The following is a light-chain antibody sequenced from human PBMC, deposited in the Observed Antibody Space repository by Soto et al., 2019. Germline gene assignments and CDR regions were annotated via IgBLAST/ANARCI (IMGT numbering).Light chain of an antibody. CDR3: QQYKNWPRT. CDR2: GAS. V-gene: IGKV3-15*01. J-gene: IGKJ1*01. Sequence: EIVLTQSPGTLSLSPGERATLSCRASESVDINLAWYQQKPGRAPRLLIYGASTRATDMPGTFSGRGSGTEFTLTISSLQSEDFAVYYCQQYKNWPRTFGQGTKVDIK. CDR1: ESVDIN.